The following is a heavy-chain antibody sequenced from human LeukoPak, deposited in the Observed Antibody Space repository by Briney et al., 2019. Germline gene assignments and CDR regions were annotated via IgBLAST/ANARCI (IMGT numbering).Heavy chain of an antibody. V-gene: IGHV3-9*01. J-gene: IGHJ1*01. CDR3: ARAYKDRSLAGKKEFFQH. CDR2: ISWNSGTI. Sequence: GGSLRLSCAASGFTFDNYAMDWVRQVPGKGLEWISLISWNSGTIGYADSVKGRFTISRDNANNFLYLQMNSLRAEDTALYYCARAYKDRSLAGKKEFFQHWGQGTLVTVSS. CDR1: GFTFDNYA. D-gene: IGHD6-19*01.